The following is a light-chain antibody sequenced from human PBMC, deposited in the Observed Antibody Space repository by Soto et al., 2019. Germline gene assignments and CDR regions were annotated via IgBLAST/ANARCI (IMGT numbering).Light chain of an antibody. Sequence: QAVVTQEPSLTVSPGGTVTLTCGSSTGVVTSGHYPYWFQQKPGQAPRTLIFDASNKHSWTPGRFSGSLLGGKAALTLSGAQPEDEADYYCLLFHSGPGVFGGGTKVTVL. J-gene: IGLJ3*02. CDR3: LLFHSGPGV. CDR2: DAS. CDR1: TGVVTSGHY. V-gene: IGLV7-46*01.